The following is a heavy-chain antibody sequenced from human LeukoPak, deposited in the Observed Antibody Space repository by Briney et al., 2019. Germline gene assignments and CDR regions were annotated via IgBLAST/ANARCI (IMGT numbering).Heavy chain of an antibody. Sequence: PGGSLRLSCAASGFTFSTYYMNWVRQAPGKGLEWVSFITGSSSYIYYTDSVKGRFTISRDNAKNSLFLQMNSLRDEDTAVYYCASGFGSSPYFDYWGQGTLVTVSS. CDR1: GFTFSTYY. V-gene: IGHV3-21*01. D-gene: IGHD6-6*01. CDR2: ITGSSSYI. CDR3: ASGFGSSPYFDY. J-gene: IGHJ4*02.